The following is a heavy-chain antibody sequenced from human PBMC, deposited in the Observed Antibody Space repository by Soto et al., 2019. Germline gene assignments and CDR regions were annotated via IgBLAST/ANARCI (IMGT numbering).Heavy chain of an antibody. Sequence: EVQLVESGGGLVQPGGSLRLSCAASGFTFSSYWMSWVRQAPGKGLEWVAHIKQDGSEKYYVDSVKGRFTISRDNAKNSLDLQMNSLRAEYTAVYYCARVIAAALDYWGQGTLVTVSS. CDR2: IKQDGSEK. CDR3: ARVIAAALDY. V-gene: IGHV3-7*01. J-gene: IGHJ4*02. CDR1: GFTFSSYW. D-gene: IGHD6-13*01.